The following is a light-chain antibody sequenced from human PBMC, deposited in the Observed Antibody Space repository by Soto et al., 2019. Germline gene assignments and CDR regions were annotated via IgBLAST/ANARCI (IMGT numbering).Light chain of an antibody. J-gene: IGKJ1*01. CDR2: DAS. V-gene: IGKV3-20*01. Sequence: EVVMTQSPGTLSLSPGEAATLSCRASQSVSGNYLAWYQQKPGQSPRLVIYDASSRATGIPDRFSGSGSGTDFTLAISRLEPEDFAVYYCQQFGASLTWTFGQGTKVDIK. CDR3: QQFGASLTWT. CDR1: QSVSGNY.